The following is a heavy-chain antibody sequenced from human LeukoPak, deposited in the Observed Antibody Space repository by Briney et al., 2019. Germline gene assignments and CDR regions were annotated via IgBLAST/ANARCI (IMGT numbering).Heavy chain of an antibody. CDR1: GFTFSNYW. Sequence: GGSLRLSCAASGFTFSNYWMHWLRQAPGKGLVWVSRINSDGSSTSYADSVKGRFTISRDNAKNTLSLQMNSLRAEDTAVYYCARDYDFWSGFFDYWGQGTLVTVSS. D-gene: IGHD3-3*01. V-gene: IGHV3-74*01. CDR3: ARDYDFWSGFFDY. CDR2: INSDGSST. J-gene: IGHJ4*02.